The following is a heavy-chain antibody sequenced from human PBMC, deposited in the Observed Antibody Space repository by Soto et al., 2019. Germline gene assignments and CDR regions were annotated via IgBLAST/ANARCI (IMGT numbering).Heavy chain of an antibody. V-gene: IGHV1-18*01. CDR3: ARGGTPIDY. D-gene: IGHD3-16*01. Sequence: QVQLVQSGAEVKKPGASVKVSCKTSGYTFTNFGLSWVRQAPGQGLEWMGWISAYNGNTNYAQNCQGRVTMTTDTAASRGFMELRRLRSHDTAVYYCARGGTPIDYWDQCTLFTVYS. J-gene: IGHJ4*02. CDR1: GYTFTNFG. CDR2: ISAYNGNT.